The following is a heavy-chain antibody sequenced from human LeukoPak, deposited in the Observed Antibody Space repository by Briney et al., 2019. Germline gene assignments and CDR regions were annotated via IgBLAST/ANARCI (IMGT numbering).Heavy chain of an antibody. V-gene: IGHV3-21*01. CDR2: ITSSSSYI. CDR3: ARLSLDNIGYFEHDY. Sequence: GGSLRRSCAASGFTFSRYSVNWVRQAPGKGLEWVSAITSSSSYIYYADSVKGRFTISRDNSKNSLYLQMNSLRAEDTALYYCARLSLDNIGYFEHDYWGEGTLVTVSS. J-gene: IGHJ4*02. CDR1: GFTFSRYS. D-gene: IGHD3-22*01.